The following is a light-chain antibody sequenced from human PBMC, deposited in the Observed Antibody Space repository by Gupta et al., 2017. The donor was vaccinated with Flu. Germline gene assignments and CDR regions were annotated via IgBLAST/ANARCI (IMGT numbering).Light chain of an antibody. J-gene: IGLJ1*01. CDR3: GSFADGRYV. CDR2: AVS. V-gene: IGLV2-11*01. Sequence: QSITISCTGTSSDVGGYNYVSWYQQHPGKAPKLMIYAVSRRPSGVPDRFSASKSGSTASLTVSGLQAEDEADYYCGSFADGRYVFGGGTKVTVL. CDR1: SSDVGGYNY.